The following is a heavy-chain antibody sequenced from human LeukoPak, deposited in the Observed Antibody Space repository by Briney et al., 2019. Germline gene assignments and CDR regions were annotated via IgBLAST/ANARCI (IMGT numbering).Heavy chain of an antibody. J-gene: IGHJ4*02. CDR2: ISGSGGST. D-gene: IGHD3-3*01. V-gene: IGHV3-23*01. Sequence: GGSLRLSCAASGFTFRSYAMSWVRQAPGKGLEWVSAISGSGGSTYYADSVKGRFTISRDNAKNSLYLQMNSLRDEDTAVYYCASARWSYWGQGTLVTVSS. CDR1: GFTFRSYA. CDR3: ASARWSY.